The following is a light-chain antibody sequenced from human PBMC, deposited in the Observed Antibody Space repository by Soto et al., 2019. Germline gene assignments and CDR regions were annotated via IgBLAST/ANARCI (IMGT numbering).Light chain of an antibody. Sequence: EIVMTQSPATLSVSPGERATLSCRASQSVSSNLAWYQQKPGQAPRLLIYGASTRATGVPARFSGSESGTEFTLTISSLQSEDFAVYYCQQFNNWPPVTFGQGTKVAIK. J-gene: IGKJ1*01. CDR3: QQFNNWPPVT. V-gene: IGKV3-15*01. CDR1: QSVSSN. CDR2: GAS.